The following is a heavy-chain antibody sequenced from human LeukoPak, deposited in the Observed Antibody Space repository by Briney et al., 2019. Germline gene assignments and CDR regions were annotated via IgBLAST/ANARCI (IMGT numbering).Heavy chain of an antibody. V-gene: IGHV3-53*01. CDR3: ARGSTYYDSSGQVPFDY. Sequence: PGGSLRLSCAVSGLTVSNKYMSWVRQAPGKGLEWVSVVYGGGSTNYADSVKGRFTISRDKSKNTLYLQMKSLRAEDTAVYYCARGSTYYDSSGQVPFDYWGQGTLVTVSS. D-gene: IGHD3-22*01. CDR1: GLTVSNKY. J-gene: IGHJ4*02. CDR2: VYGGGST.